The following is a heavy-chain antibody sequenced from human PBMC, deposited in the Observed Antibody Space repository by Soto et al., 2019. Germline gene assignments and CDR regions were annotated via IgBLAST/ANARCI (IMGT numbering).Heavy chain of an antibody. Sequence: SETLSLTGAVDGGCCRGYYWCWICQPPGKGLEWIGEINHSGSTNYNPSLKSRVTISVDTSKNQFSLKLSSVTAADTAVYYCARAYSSGWYYNYYGMDVWGQGTTVT. CDR1: GGCCRGYY. D-gene: IGHD6-19*01. V-gene: IGHV4-34*01. J-gene: IGHJ6*02. CDR2: INHSGST. CDR3: ARAYSSGWYYNYYGMDV.